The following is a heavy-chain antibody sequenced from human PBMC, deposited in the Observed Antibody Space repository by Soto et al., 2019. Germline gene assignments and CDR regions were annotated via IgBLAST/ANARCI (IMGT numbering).Heavy chain of an antibody. V-gene: IGHV1-18*01. CDR3: AREMVRGVGSDY. CDR1: GYTFTSYG. Sequence: ASVTVSCKASGYTFTSYGISWVRRAPGQGLEWMGWISTYNGNTKYAQKLQGRVTMTTDTSTSTAYMELRSLRSDDTAVFYCAREMVRGVGSDYWGQGTLVTVSS. J-gene: IGHJ4*02. D-gene: IGHD3-10*01. CDR2: ISTYNGNT.